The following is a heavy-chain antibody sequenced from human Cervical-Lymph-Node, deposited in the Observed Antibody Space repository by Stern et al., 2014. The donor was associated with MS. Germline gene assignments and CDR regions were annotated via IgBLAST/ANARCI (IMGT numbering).Heavy chain of an antibody. CDR2: IYPGDSDT. J-gene: IGHJ4*02. CDR3: ARQIEGIPGL. CDR1: GYGFSDYW. V-gene: IGHV5-51*01. D-gene: IGHD6-13*01. Sequence: EVQLVESGAVVRKPGDSLRISCTGSGYGFSDYWIGWVRQMPGKGLEWIGVIYPGDSDTTYSPSVEGQVTMSADKSVATAYLQWSSLKASDTAIYFCARQIEGIPGLWGQGTLVTVSS.